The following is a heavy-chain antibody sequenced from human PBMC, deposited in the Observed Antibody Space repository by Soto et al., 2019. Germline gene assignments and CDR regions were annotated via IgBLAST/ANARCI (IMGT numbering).Heavy chain of an antibody. V-gene: IGHV6-1*01. CDR2: TYYRSKWYN. J-gene: IGHJ5*02. D-gene: IGHD3-10*01. CDR1: GDSVSSNSTA. CDR3: ARGAYYYRSGTLNNWFDP. Sequence: PSQTLALTCAISGDSVSSNSTAWNWIRQSPSRGLEWLGRTYYRSKWYNDYAVSVKSRITINPDTSKNQFSLQLNSVTPEDTAVYYCARGAYYYRSGTLNNWFDPWGQGTLVTVSS.